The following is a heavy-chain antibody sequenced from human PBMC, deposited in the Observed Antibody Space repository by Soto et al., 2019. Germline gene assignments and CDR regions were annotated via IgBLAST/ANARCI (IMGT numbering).Heavy chain of an antibody. CDR3: SRGILV. CDR2: ISYGGST. Sequence: QVQLQESGPGLVKPSQTLSLTCTVSGGSINSGGYCWSWIRQHPGKGLDWIGCISYGGSTSYNPSLTKRVTLSVDTSKNQFSLKLTSVTAADTAVYYCSRGILVWGQGALITVTS. D-gene: IGHD5-18*01. J-gene: IGHJ1*01. CDR1: GGSINSGGYC. V-gene: IGHV4-31*03.